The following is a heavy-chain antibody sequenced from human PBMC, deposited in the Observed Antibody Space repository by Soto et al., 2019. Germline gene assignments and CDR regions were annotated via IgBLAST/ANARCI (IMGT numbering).Heavy chain of an antibody. V-gene: IGHV3-66*01. J-gene: IGHJ4*02. D-gene: IGHD3-22*01. CDR2: IYSGSTT. Sequence: EVQLVESGGGVVQPGGSLRLSCAASGLSVGNNYMSWVRQAPGKGLEWVSVIYSGSTTHYADSVKGRFSISRDSSRNTVYLQRNSLRVEDTAVYHCASGYWVQGYGAGTYFDYWGQGTLVTVSS. CDR1: GLSVGNNY. CDR3: ASGYWVQGYGAGTYFDY.